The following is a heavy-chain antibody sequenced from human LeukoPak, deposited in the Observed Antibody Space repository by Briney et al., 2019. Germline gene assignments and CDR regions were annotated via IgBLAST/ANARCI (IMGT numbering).Heavy chain of an antibody. CDR2: IYYSGST. J-gene: IGHJ5*02. CDR3: ARSSVRYYYGSGSYYNNWFDP. V-gene: IGHV4-59*12. CDR1: GGSISSYY. D-gene: IGHD3-10*01. Sequence: SETLSLTCTVSGGSISSYYWTWIRQPPGKGLEWIGYIYYSGSTNYNPSLKSRVTMSVDTSKNQFSLKLSSVTAADTAVYYCARSSVRYYYGSGSYYNNWFDPWGQGTLVTVSS.